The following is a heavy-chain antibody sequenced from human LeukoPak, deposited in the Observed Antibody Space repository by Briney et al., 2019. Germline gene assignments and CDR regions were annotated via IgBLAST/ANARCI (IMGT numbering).Heavy chain of an antibody. CDR2: FDPEDGET. CDR1: GYTLTELS. J-gene: IGHJ4*02. D-gene: IGHD4-17*01. CDR3: ATGYGDHEGIDY. V-gene: IGHV1-24*01. Sequence: ASVKVSCKVSGYTLTELSMHWVRQAPGKGLEWMGGFDPEDGETIYAQKFQGRVTMTEDTSTDTAYMELSSLRSEDTAVYYCATGYGDHEGIDYWGQGTLVTVSS.